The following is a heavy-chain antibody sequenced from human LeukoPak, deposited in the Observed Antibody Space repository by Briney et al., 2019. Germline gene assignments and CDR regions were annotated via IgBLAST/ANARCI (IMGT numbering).Heavy chain of an antibody. CDR1: GGSISSYY. J-gene: IGHJ5*02. CDR3: AGGFLEWLNWFDP. V-gene: IGHV4-59*08. CDR2: IYYSGST. Sequence: SETLSLTCTVSGGSISSYYWSWIRQPPRKGLEWIGYIYYSGSTNYNPSLKSRVTISVDTSKNQFSLKLSSVTAADTAVYYCAGGFLEWLNWFDPWGQGTLVTVSS. D-gene: IGHD3-3*01.